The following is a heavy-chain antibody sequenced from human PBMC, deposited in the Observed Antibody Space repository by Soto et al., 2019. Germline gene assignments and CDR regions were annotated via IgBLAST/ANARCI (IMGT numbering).Heavy chain of an antibody. D-gene: IGHD3-22*01. CDR2: IYWDDDK. J-gene: IGHJ4*02. V-gene: IGHV2-5*02. Sequence: QITLKESGPTLVKPTQTLTLTCTFSGFSLSTSGVGVGWIRQPPGKALEWLALIYWDDDKRYSPSLKSRLTNXNXXYKNQVVLTKTNMEPVDTATYYWAQTDYYDSSGYTWGQGTLVTVSS. CDR1: GFSLSTSGVG. CDR3: AQTDYYDSSGYT.